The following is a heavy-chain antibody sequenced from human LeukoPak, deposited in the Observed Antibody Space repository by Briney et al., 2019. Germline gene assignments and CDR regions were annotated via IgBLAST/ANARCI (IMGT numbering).Heavy chain of an antibody. CDR2: ISGSGGST. V-gene: IGHV3-23*01. Sequence: GGSLRLSCAASGFTFSSYGMSWVRQAPGKGLEWVSAISGSGGSTYYADSVQGRFTISRDNSKNTLYLQMNSLRAEDTAVYYCAKEFEAYCGGDCYFDYWGQGTLVTVSS. CDR3: AKEFEAYCGGDCYFDY. D-gene: IGHD2-21*02. J-gene: IGHJ4*02. CDR1: GFTFSSYG.